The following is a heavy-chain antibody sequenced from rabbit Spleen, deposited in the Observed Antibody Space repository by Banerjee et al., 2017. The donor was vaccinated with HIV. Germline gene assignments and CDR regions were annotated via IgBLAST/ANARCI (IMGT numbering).Heavy chain of an antibody. CDR2: IYAGSSGST. J-gene: IGHJ4*01. Sequence: QSLEESGGDLVKPGASLTLTCTASGFSFSNYYMCWVRQAPGKGLEWIACIYAGSSGSTYYASWAKGRFTISKTSSTTVTLQMTSLTAADTATYFCARDWAVNSASYVFNLWGQGTLVTVS. CDR1: GFSFSNYY. CDR3: ARDWAVNSASYVFNL. D-gene: IGHD1-1*01. V-gene: IGHV1S40*01.